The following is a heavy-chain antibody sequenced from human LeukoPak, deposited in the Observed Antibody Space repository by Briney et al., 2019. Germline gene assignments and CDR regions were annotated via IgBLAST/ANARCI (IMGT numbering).Heavy chain of an antibody. CDR3: TGFETSGSDAFDI. V-gene: IGHV3-15*01. J-gene: IGHJ3*02. D-gene: IGHD5-12*01. CDR2: IKTKTDGVTT. Sequence: GGSLRLSCAASGFTFSKAWMSWVRQAPGKGLEWVGRIKTKTDGVTTDYAAPVKGRFTISRDDSKTTVYLQMNSLKTEDTAVYFCTGFETSGSDAFDIWGRGTMVTVSS. CDR1: GFTFSKAW.